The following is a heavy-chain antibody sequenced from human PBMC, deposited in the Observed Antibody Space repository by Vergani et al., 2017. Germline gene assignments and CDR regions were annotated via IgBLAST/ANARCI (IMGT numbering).Heavy chain of an antibody. CDR1: GFTFSDYY. V-gene: IGHV3-11*04. CDR3: ARDRGPRYSSSRGVKFDY. J-gene: IGHJ4*02. CDR2: ISSSGSTI. D-gene: IGHD6-6*01. Sequence: QVQLVESGGGLVKPGGSLRLSCAASGFTFSDYYMSWIRQAPGKGLEWVSYISSSGSTIYYADSVKGRVTISRDNAKNSLYLQMNSLRAEYTAVYYCARDRGPRYSSSRGVKFDYWGQGTLVTVSS.